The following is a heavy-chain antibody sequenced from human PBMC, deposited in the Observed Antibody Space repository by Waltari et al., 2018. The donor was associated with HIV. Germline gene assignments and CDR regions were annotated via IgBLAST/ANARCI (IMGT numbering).Heavy chain of an antibody. CDR1: RFNFSTFS. V-gene: IGHV3-48*04. J-gene: IGHJ4*02. D-gene: IGHD6-6*01. Sequence: EVQLVESGGGLAQPGGSLGLSCAASRFNFSTFSMNWVRQAPGKGLEWVAFIVVRASAISDADSVGGRFTISRDDAKNSLYLYMGSLRADDTAVYYCARVAGRPYLDLWGQGTLVTVSS. CDR2: IVVRASAI. CDR3: ARVAGRPYLDL.